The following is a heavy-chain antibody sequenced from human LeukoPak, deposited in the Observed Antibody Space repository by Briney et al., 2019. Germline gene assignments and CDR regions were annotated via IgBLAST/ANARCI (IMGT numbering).Heavy chain of an antibody. V-gene: IGHV3-30-3*01. J-gene: IGHJ4*02. D-gene: IGHD3-9*01. Sequence: PGRSLRLSCAASRFTFSSYAMHWVRQAPGKGLEWVAVISYDGSNKYYADSVKGRFTISRDNSKNTLYLQMNSLRAEDTAVYYCAREPVWSYDILSFDYWGQGTLVTVSS. CDR1: RFTFSSYA. CDR2: ISYDGSNK. CDR3: AREPVWSYDILSFDY.